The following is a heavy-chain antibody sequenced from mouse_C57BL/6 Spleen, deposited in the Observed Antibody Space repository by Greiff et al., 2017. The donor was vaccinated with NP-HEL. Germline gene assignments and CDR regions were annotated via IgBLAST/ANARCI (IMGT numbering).Heavy chain of an antibody. CDR3: ARSYSSGYAMDY. D-gene: IGHD3-2*02. CDR1: GYAFSSSW. J-gene: IGHJ4*01. CDR2: IYPGDGDT. V-gene: IGHV1-82*01. Sequence: QVHVKQSGPELVKPGASVKISCKASGYAFSSSWMNWVKQRPGKGLEWIGRIYPGDGDTNYNGKFKGKATLTADKSSSTAYMQLSSLTSEDSAVYFCARSYSSGYAMDYWGQGTSVTVSS.